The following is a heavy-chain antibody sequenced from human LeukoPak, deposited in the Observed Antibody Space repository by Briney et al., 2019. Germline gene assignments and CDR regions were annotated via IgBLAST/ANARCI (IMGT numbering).Heavy chain of an antibody. CDR3: ARDILGTSGHFDY. J-gene: IGHJ4*01. V-gene: IGHV3-53*01. D-gene: IGHD1-26*01. Sequence: GGSLRLSCAASGFTVSSNYMSWVRQAPGKGLEWVSVIYSGGSTNYADSVKGRFTISRDNTENSLYLQMNSLRAEDTAVYYCARDILGTSGHFDYWGHGILVTVSS. CDR1: GFTVSSNY. CDR2: IYSGGST.